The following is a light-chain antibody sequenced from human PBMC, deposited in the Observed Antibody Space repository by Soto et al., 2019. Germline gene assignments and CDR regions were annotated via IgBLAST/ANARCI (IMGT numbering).Light chain of an antibody. Sequence: QAVVTQEPSLTVSPGGTVTLTCGSSTGAVTSSHYPYWFQQKPGQAPRALIYDTSNKHSWTPARFSGSLLGGKPAPILSGAQPEDEADYYCSLSYSDVRVFGGGTKLTVL. V-gene: IGLV7-46*01. CDR1: TGAVTSSHY. CDR2: DTS. CDR3: SLSYSDVRV. J-gene: IGLJ3*02.